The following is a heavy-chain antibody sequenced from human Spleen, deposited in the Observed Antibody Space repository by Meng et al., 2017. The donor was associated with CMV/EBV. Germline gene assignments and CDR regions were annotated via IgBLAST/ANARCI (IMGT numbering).Heavy chain of an antibody. J-gene: IGHJ4*02. CDR1: GFTFSDYY. D-gene: IGHD4-17*01. Sequence: GESLKISCAASGFTFSDYYMYWIRQAPGKGLEWVSHISSSGSSKDYADSVKGRFTISRDNAKNSLYLQMNSLRAEDTAVYYCVREDYGDYFFDTWGQGTLVTVSS. CDR3: VREDYGDYFFDT. CDR2: ISSSGSSK. V-gene: IGHV3-11*01.